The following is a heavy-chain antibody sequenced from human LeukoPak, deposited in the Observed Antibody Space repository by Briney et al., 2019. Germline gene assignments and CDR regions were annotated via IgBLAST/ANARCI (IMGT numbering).Heavy chain of an antibody. CDR3: AKDCSSTSCPTSDY. Sequence: TGGSLRLSGAASGFTFSSYAMSWVRQAPGKGLEWVSAISGSGVSTYYADSVKGRFTISRDNSKNTLYLQMNSLRAEDTAVYYCAKDCSSTSCPTSDYWGQGTLVTVSS. CDR2: ISGSGVST. CDR1: GFTFSSYA. D-gene: IGHD2-2*01. V-gene: IGHV3-23*01. J-gene: IGHJ4*02.